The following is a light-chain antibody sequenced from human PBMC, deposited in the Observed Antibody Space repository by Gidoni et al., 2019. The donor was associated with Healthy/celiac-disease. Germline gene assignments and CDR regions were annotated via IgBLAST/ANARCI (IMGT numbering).Light chain of an antibody. J-gene: IGLJ3*02. CDR2: DDS. Sequence: SYVLTQPPSVSVAPGQTARITCGGNNIGSKSVHWYQQMPGQAPVLAVYDDSDRPSGIPERFSGSNSESTATLTISRVEAGDEADYYCQVWDSSSDHWVFGGGTKLTVL. CDR1: NIGSKS. V-gene: IGLV3-21*02. CDR3: QVWDSSSDHWV.